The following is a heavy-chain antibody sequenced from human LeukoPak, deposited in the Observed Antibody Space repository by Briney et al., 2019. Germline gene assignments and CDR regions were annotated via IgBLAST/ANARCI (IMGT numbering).Heavy chain of an antibody. J-gene: IGHJ4*02. CDR1: GNYW. D-gene: IGHD2/OR15-2a*01. CDR2: INSDGSWT. V-gene: IGHV3-74*01. CDR3: VGFYETY. Sequence: GRSLRLSCAASGNYWMHWVHQAPGKGLVWVSHINSDGSWTSYADSVKGRFTISKDNAKNTVYLQMNSLRAEDTAVYYCVGFYETYWGRGTLVTVSS.